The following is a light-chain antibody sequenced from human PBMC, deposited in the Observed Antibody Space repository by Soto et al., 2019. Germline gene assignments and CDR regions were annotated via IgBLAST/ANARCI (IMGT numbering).Light chain of an antibody. V-gene: IGLV1-44*01. CDR3: AAWDDSLNGYV. CDR2: TNN. J-gene: IGLJ1*01. CDR1: SSNIGSNT. Sequence: QSVLTQPPSAFGTPGQRVTISCSGSSSNIGSNTVNWYQQLPGTAPKLLIYTNNQRPSGVPDRFSGSKSGTSASLAISWLQSEDEADYYCAAWDDSLNGYVFGTGTKVTVL.